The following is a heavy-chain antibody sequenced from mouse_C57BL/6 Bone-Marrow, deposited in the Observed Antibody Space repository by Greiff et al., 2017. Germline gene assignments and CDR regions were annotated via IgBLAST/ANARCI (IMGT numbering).Heavy chain of an antibody. CDR3: ARHGDYYEEFAC. V-gene: IGHV5-6*01. CDR1: GFTFSSYG. CDR2: ISSGGSYT. D-gene: IGHD1-1*01. J-gene: IGHJ3*01. Sequence: EVKLMESGGDLVKPGGSLKLSCAASGFTFSSYGMSWVRQTPDKRLEWVATISSGGSYTYYPDSVKGRFTISRDNAKNTLYLQMSSLKSEDTAMYYCARHGDYYEEFACWGQGTLVTVSA.